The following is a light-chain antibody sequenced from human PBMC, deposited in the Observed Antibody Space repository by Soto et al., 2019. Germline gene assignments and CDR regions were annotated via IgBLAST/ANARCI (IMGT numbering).Light chain of an antibody. CDR3: SSYTSSITLV. Sequence: QSVLTQPASVSGSPGQSITISCTGTSSDVGGYNYVSWYQHHPGKAPKLLIYDVTNRPSGVSYRFSGSKSSNTASLTISGLHAEDGAAHYCSSYTSSITLVFGGGTKLTVL. CDR2: DVT. J-gene: IGLJ3*02. V-gene: IGLV2-14*03. CDR1: SSDVGGYNY.